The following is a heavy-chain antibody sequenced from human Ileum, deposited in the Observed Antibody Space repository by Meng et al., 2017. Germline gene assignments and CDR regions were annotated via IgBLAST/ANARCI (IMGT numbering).Heavy chain of an antibody. D-gene: IGHD6-19*01. CDR3: ATEVRQSSFDS. J-gene: IGHJ4*02. CDR1: GSTFSSYW. Sequence: GGPLRFSVAASGSTFSSYWMRWVRQAPGKGLEFVATIKTDGSEQYYVDAVKGRFTFSRDNAKSSLFLQMNNLRVGDTAIYSCATEVRQSSFDSWGQGTLVTVSS. CDR2: IKTDGSEQ. V-gene: IGHV3-7*01.